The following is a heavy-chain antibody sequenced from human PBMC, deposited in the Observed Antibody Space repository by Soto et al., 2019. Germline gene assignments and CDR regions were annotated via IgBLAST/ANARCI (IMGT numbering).Heavy chain of an antibody. Sequence: QVQLQESGPGLVKPSQTLSVTCAISGDSVSSNSAAWNWIRLSPSRGLEWLARTYYRSSWYNDYAVSVRSRITVNADTSKNQFSLQLTSVTPEDTAIYYCAGTTSHHWLYMDVWGRGTTVTVSS. CDR2: TYYRSSWYN. J-gene: IGHJ6*03. CDR1: GDSVSSNSAA. CDR3: AGTTSHHWLYMDV. V-gene: IGHV6-1*01. D-gene: IGHD1-1*01.